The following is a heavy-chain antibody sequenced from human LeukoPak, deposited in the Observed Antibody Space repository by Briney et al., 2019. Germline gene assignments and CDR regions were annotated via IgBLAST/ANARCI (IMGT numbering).Heavy chain of an antibody. V-gene: IGHV3-21*01. CDR1: GFTFSNYN. J-gene: IGHJ6*03. CDR3: ARDPYSGNYGTYYYYMDV. CDR2: ITSSGTYT. Sequence: GGSLRLSCADSGFTFSNYNMNWVRQAPGKAMEWVSSITSSGTYTFYADSVKGRFTISRDNAKNSLYLQMDSLGPEDTAVYYCARDPYSGNYGTYYYYMDVWGKGTTVTISS. D-gene: IGHD1-26*01.